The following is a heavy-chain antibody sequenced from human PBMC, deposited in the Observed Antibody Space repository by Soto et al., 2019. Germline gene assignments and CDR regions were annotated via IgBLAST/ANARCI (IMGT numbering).Heavy chain of an antibody. CDR2: IFYTGST. J-gene: IGHJ4*02. CDR1: GGTINSGDYF. V-gene: IGHV4-30-4*01. Sequence: PSETLSLTCSVSGGTINSGDYFWSWIRQPPGKGLEWIGSIFYTGSTYYSPSLKSRASMSMDTSKNLFYLRLRSLTAADTAVYFCARVKATLYRDYYFDYWGQGTLVTSPQ. D-gene: IGHD5-12*01. CDR3: ARVKATLYRDYYFDY.